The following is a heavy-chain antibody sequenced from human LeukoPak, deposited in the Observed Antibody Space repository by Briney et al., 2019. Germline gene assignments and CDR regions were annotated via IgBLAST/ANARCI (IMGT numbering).Heavy chain of an antibody. Sequence: GGSLRLSCAASGFTFSSYGMHWVRQAPGKGLEWVAFMRYDGSNKYYADSVKGRFTISRDNSKNTLYLQMNSLRAEDTAVYYCAKAEIVPAAPFQPLNNYFDYWGQGTLVTVSS. CDR3: AKAEIVPAAPFQPLNNYFDY. CDR2: MRYDGSNK. D-gene: IGHD2-2*01. CDR1: GFTFSSYG. V-gene: IGHV3-30*02. J-gene: IGHJ4*02.